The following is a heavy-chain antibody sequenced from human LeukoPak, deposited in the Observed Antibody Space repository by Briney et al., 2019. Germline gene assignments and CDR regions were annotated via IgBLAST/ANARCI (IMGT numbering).Heavy chain of an antibody. CDR3: ARGGVLGAADYNWFDP. J-gene: IGHJ5*02. CDR1: GYTFTSYD. D-gene: IGHD6-13*01. V-gene: IGHV1-8*01. CDR2: MNPNSGNT. Sequence: ASVKVSCKASGYTFTSYDINWVRQATGQGLEWMGWMNPNSGNTGYAQKFQDRVTMTRNTSISTAYMELSSLRSEDTAVYYCARGGVLGAADYNWFDPWGQGTLVTVSS.